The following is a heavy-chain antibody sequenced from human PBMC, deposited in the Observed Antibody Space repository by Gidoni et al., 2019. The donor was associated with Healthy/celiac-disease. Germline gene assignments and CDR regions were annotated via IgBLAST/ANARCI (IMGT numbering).Heavy chain of an antibody. CDR1: GFTVSSNY. D-gene: IGHD6-19*01. CDR2: IYSGGST. Sequence: EVQLVESGGGLIQPGGSLRLSCAASGFTVSSNYMSLVRQAPGKGLWWVSVIYSGGSTYYADSVKGRLTISRDNSKNTLYLQMNSLRAEDTAVYYCAREWLVRMKNWYSDLWGRGTLVTVSS. J-gene: IGHJ2*01. CDR3: AREWLVRMKNWYSDL. V-gene: IGHV3-53*01.